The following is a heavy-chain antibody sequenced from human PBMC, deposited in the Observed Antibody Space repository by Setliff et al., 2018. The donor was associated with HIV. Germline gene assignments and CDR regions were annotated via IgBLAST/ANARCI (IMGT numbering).Heavy chain of an antibody. J-gene: IGHJ4*02. D-gene: IGHD3-10*01. CDR2: INAGNGNT. Sequence: ASVKVSCKASGYTFTSYAIHWVRQAPGQRLEWMGWINAGNGNTKYSQEFQGRVTITRDTSASTAYMELSSLKSEDMAVYYCARAGGLRMDRGVVSDYWGQGTLVTVSS. CDR3: ARAGGLRMDRGVVSDY. CDR1: GYTFTSYA. V-gene: IGHV1-3*03.